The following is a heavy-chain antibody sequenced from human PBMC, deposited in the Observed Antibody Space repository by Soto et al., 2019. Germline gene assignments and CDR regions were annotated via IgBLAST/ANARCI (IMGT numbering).Heavy chain of an antibody. J-gene: IGHJ6*02. Sequence: SKDLCRTCSVSSGSIRSSSYYWFWIRQRPEKRLEPTWSIYYSGSTYYNPSLKSRVTISVDTSKKQFSLKLSSVTAADTAVYYCARHGDYYGSGSYYIGPGVYYYYRMDAWGQGPTVT. CDR1: SGSIRSSSYY. V-gene: IGHV4-39*01. D-gene: IGHD3-10*01. CDR2: IYYSGST. CDR3: ARHGDYYGSGSYYIGPGVYYYYRMDA.